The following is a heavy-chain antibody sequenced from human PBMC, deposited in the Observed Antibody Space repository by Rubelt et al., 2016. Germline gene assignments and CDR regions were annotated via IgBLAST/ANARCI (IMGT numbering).Heavy chain of an antibody. CDR1: GYSFSTFW. V-gene: IGHV5-51*01. J-gene: IGHJ5*02. CDR2: VYPDDSET. D-gene: IGHD2-15*01. CDR3: AREGGP. Sequence: EVQLVQSRAEVKKPGESLRISCKGSGYSFSTFWLGWVRQLPGKGLEWMGLVYPDDSETRYSPSFRGQVTISVDNSISTAYLQWSSLKASDTAMYYCAREGGPWGQGTLVTVSS.